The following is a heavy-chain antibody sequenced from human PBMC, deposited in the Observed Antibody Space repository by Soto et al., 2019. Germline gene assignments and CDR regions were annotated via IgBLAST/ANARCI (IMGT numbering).Heavy chain of an antibody. J-gene: IGHJ5*02. D-gene: IGHD3-10*01. V-gene: IGHV4-39*07. CDR1: RGSISSGTNY. CDR2: IYYSGST. Sequence: SETLSLTCTVSRGSISSGTNYWAWIRQPPGKGLEWIANIYYSGSTNYNPSLKSRVTISVDTSKNQFSLKLSSVTAADTAVYYCARILMVRGSYLVPTKNWFDPWGQGTLVTVSS. CDR3: ARILMVRGSYLVPTKNWFDP.